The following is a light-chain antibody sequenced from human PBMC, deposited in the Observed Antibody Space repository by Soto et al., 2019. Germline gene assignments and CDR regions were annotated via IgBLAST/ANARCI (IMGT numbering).Light chain of an antibody. CDR3: QQRSNWWT. CDR2: DAS. V-gene: IGKV3-11*01. CDR1: PSVSSY. Sequence: EIVLTQSPATLSLSPGERATLSCRASPSVSSYLAWYQQKPGQAPRVLIYDASHRATAIPARFSGSGSGTYFTLTISSLEPEEFAAYYCQQRSNWWTFGQGTKVEI. J-gene: IGKJ1*01.